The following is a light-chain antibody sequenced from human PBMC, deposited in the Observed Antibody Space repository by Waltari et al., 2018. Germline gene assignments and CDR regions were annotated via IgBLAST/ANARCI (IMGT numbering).Light chain of an antibody. J-gene: IGKJ2*02. V-gene: IGKV1-39*01. CDR1: QTIDY. CDR3: QPNYDTPRT. CDR2: ETS. Sequence: STCRAMQTIDYLSWYQHKPGEAPKLLIYETSTLQSGVPTRFSGSKFGTTFILTISSLQPEDFATYFCQPNYDTPRTFGQGTKVDIK.